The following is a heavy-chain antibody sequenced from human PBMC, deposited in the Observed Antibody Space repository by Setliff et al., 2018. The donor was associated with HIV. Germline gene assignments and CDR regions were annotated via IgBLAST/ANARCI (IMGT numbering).Heavy chain of an antibody. V-gene: IGHV5-51*01. Sequence: PGESLKISCKGSGYSFTSNWIGWVRQMPGKGLEWMGIIHPVDADTRYSPSLQGQVTISADKSNSTAYQQVSTLKASDTAVYYCARDFYCSGGSCYSPGGTDAFDIWGQGTMVTVSS. CDR2: IHPVDADT. D-gene: IGHD2-15*01. CDR1: GYSFTSNW. CDR3: ARDFYCSGGSCYSPGGTDAFDI. J-gene: IGHJ3*02.